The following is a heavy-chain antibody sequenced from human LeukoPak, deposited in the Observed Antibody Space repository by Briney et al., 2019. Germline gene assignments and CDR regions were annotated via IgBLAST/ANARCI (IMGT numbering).Heavy chain of an antibody. V-gene: IGHV3-74*01. D-gene: IGHD3-3*02. CDR3: ARASIYYYFDY. J-gene: IGHJ4*02. CDR1: GFTFSSYW. Sequence: GGSLRLSCAASGFTFSSYWMHWVRQAPGKGLVWVSRINSDGSSTSYADSVKGRFTISRGNAKNTLYLQMNSLRAEDTAVYYCARASIYYYFDYWGQGTLVTVSS. CDR2: INSDGSST.